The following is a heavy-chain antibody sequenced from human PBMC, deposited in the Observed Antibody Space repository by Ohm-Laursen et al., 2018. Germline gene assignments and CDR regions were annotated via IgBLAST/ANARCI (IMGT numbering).Heavy chain of an antibody. D-gene: IGHD3-22*01. CDR2: IYYSGST. J-gene: IGHJ5*01. CDR1: GGSISSGGYY. CDR3: AREPLPYYYDSSGYYYDS. V-gene: IGHV4-31*03. Sequence: TLSLTCTVSGGSISSGGYYWSWIRQHPGKGLEWIGYIYYSGSTYYNPSLKSRVTISVDTSKNQFSLKLSSVTAADTAVYYCAREPLPYYYDSSGYYYDSWGQGTLVTVSS.